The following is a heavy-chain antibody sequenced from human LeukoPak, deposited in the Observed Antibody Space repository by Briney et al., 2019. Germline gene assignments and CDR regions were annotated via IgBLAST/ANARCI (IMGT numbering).Heavy chain of an antibody. Sequence: GGSLRLSCAASGFTFSSYAMHWVRQAPGKGLEWVAVISYDGSNKYYADSVKGRFTISRDNSKNTLYLQMNSLRAEDTAVYYCARVGYFGDYWGQGTLVTVSS. J-gene: IGHJ4*02. CDR2: ISYDGSNK. CDR3: ARVGYFGDY. CDR1: GFTFSSYA. V-gene: IGHV3-30*04. D-gene: IGHD2-15*01.